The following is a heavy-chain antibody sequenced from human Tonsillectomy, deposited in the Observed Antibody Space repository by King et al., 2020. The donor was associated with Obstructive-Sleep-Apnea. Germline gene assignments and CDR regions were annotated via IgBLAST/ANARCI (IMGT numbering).Heavy chain of an antibody. Sequence: VQLVESGGGLVKPGGSLRLSCAASGFTFSTYTMNWVRQAPGKGLEWVSSISGSSSFIYYADSVKGRFTVSRDNAKNSLYLQMNSLRAEDTAVYYCASRAAAGTGPNWFDPWGQGTLVTVSS. CDR2: ISGSSSFI. CDR1: GFTFSTYT. J-gene: IGHJ5*02. V-gene: IGHV3-21*01. CDR3: ASRAAAGTGPNWFDP. D-gene: IGHD6-13*01.